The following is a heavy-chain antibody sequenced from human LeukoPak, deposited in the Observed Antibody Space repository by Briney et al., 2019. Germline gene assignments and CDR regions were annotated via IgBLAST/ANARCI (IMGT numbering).Heavy chain of an antibody. D-gene: IGHD3-22*01. CDR2: INGNGGST. V-gene: IGHV3-20*04. CDR3: ARVHYYDSSGYPNWYFDL. J-gene: IGHJ2*01. Sequence: GGSLRLSCAASGFTFDDYGMSWFRQAPGKGLEWVSVINGNGGSTGYADSVKGRFTISRDNAKNSLYLQMNSLRAEDTALYYCARVHYYDSSGYPNWYFDLWGRGTLVTVSS. CDR1: GFTFDDYG.